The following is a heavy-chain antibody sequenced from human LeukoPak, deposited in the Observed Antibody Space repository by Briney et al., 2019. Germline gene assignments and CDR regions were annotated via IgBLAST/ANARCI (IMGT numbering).Heavy chain of an antibody. J-gene: IGHJ4*02. CDR2: INFSGGT. V-gene: IGHV1-2*02. D-gene: IGHD3-3*01. CDR1: GYPFTSYY. CDR3: ARDLRLFDY. Sequence: ASVKVSCKAPGYPFTSYYMHWLRQAPGQGLEWMGWINFSGGTKYAEKFRGRVTMTRDTSMATAYMELTTLTSDDTAVYYCARDLRLFDYWGQGTLITVSS.